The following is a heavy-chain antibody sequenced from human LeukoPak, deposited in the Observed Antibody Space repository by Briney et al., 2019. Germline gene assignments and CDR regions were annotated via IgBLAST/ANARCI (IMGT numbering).Heavy chain of an antibody. CDR3: AREGSGSYYNWFDP. CDR2: ISYTGIT. CDR1: GGSISSSSSY. D-gene: IGHD3-10*01. Sequence: SETLSLTCTVSGGSISSSSSYWGWIRQPPGKGLAWIGSISYTGITHYNPSLRRRVTISVDTSKNQFSLRLSSVTAADTAVYYCAREGSGSYYNWFDPWGQGTLVTVSS. J-gene: IGHJ5*02. V-gene: IGHV4-39*07.